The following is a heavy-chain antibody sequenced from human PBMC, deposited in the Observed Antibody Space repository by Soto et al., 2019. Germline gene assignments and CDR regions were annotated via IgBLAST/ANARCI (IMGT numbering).Heavy chain of an antibody. CDR1: GGSISSSNW. J-gene: IGHJ6*02. Sequence: SETLSLTCAVSGGSISSSNWWSWVRQPPGKGLEWIGEIYHSGSTNYNPSLKSRVTISVDKSKNQFSLKLSSVTAADTAVYYCARVSGNYYYGMDVWGQGTTVTVS. CDR3: ARVSGNYYYGMDV. D-gene: IGHD3-10*01. V-gene: IGHV4-4*02. CDR2: IYHSGST.